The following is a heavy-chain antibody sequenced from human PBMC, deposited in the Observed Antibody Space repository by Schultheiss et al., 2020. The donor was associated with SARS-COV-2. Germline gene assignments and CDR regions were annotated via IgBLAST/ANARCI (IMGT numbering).Heavy chain of an antibody. D-gene: IGHD2-15*01. Sequence: SETLSLTCTVSGGSISSGSYYWSWIRQHPGKGLEWIGYIYYSGSTYHNPSLKSRVTISVDTSKNQFSLKLSSVTAADTAVYYCARGGTISNWFDPWGQGTLVTVSS. CDR1: GGSISSGSYY. J-gene: IGHJ5*02. CDR3: ARGGTISNWFDP. CDR2: IYYSGST. V-gene: IGHV4-31*03.